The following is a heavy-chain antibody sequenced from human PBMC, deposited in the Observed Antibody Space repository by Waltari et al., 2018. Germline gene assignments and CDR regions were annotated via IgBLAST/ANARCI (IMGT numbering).Heavy chain of an antibody. Sequence: EVQLVESGGGLVKPGGSLRLSCAASGFTFSNAWMSWVRKAPGKGLDGVGRIKSKTDGGTTDYAAPVKGRFTISRDDSKNTLYLQMNSLKTEDTAVYYCTTEIWSGYFPFDYWGQGTLVTVSS. CDR3: TTEIWSGYFPFDY. J-gene: IGHJ4*02. CDR2: IKSKTDGGTT. D-gene: IGHD3-3*01. CDR1: GFTFSNAW. V-gene: IGHV3-15*01.